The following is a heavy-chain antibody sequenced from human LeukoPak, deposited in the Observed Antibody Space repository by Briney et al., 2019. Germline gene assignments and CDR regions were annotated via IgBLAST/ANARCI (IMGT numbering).Heavy chain of an antibody. V-gene: IGHV4-39*01. J-gene: IGHJ4*02. CDR3: ASLQLRGYTYGYADY. Sequence: SETRSLTCTVSGGSFTSSSYYWGWIRQPPGKGLEWIGSIYYSGSTYYNPSLKSRVTISVDTSKNQFSLKLSSVTASDTAVYYCASLQLRGYTYGYADYWGQGTLVTVSS. CDR1: GGSFTSSSYY. CDR2: IYYSGST. D-gene: IGHD5-18*01.